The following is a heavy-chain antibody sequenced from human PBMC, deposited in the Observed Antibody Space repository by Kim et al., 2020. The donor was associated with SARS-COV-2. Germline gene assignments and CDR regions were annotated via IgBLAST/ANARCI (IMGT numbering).Heavy chain of an antibody. CDR1: GFTFSNYW. CDR3: TTAIRGATGY. V-gene: IGHV3-7*03. J-gene: IGHJ4*02. Sequence: GGSLRLSCAASGFTFSNYWMNWVRQAPGKGLEWVANIKQDGSQKSYMYSVKGRFTISRDDAKNSLYLQMNSLRAEDTAVYYCTTAIRGATGYWGQGTLVTVSS. D-gene: IGHD3-10*01. CDR2: IKQDGSQK.